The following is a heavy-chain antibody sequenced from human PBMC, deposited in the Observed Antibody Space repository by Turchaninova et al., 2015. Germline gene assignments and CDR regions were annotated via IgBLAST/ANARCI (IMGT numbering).Heavy chain of an antibody. J-gene: IGHJ5*02. Sequence: QVQLQESGPGLVKPSETLSLPCPVPGGSITGYYWSWLRPSPGKGLEWIAYISDSAKPNYHPSLKRRVTISLDTSKSQFSLRLSSVTTADTAVYYCARGAGWYDPWGQGTPVTVSS. CDR1: GGSITGYY. CDR2: ISDSAKP. CDR3: ARGAGWYDP. D-gene: IGHD6-13*01. V-gene: IGHV4-59*01.